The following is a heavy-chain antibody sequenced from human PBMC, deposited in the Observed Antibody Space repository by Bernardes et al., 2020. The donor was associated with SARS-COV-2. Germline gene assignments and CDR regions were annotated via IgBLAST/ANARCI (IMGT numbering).Heavy chain of an antibody. CDR2: VDWDDDK. CDR1: GFSLSPRGMC. V-gene: IGHV2-70*01. Sequence: SGPTLVKPTQTLTLTCPFSGFSLSPRGMCVSWIRQPPGKALEWLAVVDWDDDKYYNSSLNTRLTISKDTSKNQVILTMTNMDPVDTATYYCARIVTPNAFGELFGWFDTWGQGTLVTVSS. D-gene: IGHD3-10*01. CDR3: ARIVTPNAFGELFGWFDT. J-gene: IGHJ5*02.